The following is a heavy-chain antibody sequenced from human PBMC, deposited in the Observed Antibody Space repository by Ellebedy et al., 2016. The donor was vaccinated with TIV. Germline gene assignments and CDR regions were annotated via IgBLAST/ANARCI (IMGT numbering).Heavy chain of an antibody. CDR3: ARPFRVMRGTMKYFGMDV. CDR2: ISDDGSNK. Sequence: GGSLRLXXAASGFTFSSYGMHWVRQAPGKGLEWVAVISDDGSNKIYADSVKGRFTFSRDNSKDTLYLQMNSLRAEDTAVYYCARPFRVMRGTMKYFGMDVWGLGTTVTVSS. D-gene: IGHD3-22*01. CDR1: GFTFSSYG. J-gene: IGHJ6*02. V-gene: IGHV3-30*03.